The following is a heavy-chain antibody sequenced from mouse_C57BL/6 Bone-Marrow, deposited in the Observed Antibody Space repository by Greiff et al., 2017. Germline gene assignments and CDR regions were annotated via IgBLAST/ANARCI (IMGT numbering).Heavy chain of an antibody. CDR3: AYYGSSPSRYFDV. D-gene: IGHD1-1*01. CDR2: IYPRSGNT. CDR1: GYTFTSYG. J-gene: IGHJ1*03. V-gene: IGHV1-81*01. Sequence: QVQLQQSGAELARPGASVKLSCKASGYTFTSYGISWVKQRTGQGLEWIGEIYPRSGNTYYNEKFKGKATLTADKSSSTAYVELRSLTSEDSAVYFCAYYGSSPSRYFDVWGTGTTVTVSS.